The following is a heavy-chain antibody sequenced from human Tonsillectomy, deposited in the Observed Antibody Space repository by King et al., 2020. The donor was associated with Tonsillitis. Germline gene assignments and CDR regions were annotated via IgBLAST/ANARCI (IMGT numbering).Heavy chain of an antibody. CDR3: ARDHSPRIAAAFYFDY. V-gene: IGHV3-33*08. Sequence: VQLVESGGGVVQPGRSLRLSCAASGFTFSSYGMHWVRQAPGKGLEGVAVIWYDGSNKYYADSGKGRFTISRDNSKNTLYLQMNSLRAEDTAVYYCARDHSPRIAAAFYFDYWGQGTLVTVSS. D-gene: IGHD6-13*01. J-gene: IGHJ4*02. CDR1: GFTFSSYG. CDR2: IWYDGSNK.